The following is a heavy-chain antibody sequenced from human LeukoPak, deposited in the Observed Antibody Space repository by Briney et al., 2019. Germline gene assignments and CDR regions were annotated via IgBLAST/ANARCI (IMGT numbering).Heavy chain of an antibody. D-gene: IGHD3-9*01. CDR2: INHSGST. Sequence: PSETLSLTCAVYGGSFSGYYWSWIRQPPGKGLEWIGEINHSGSTNYNPSLKSRVTISVDTSKNQFSLKLSSVTAADTAVYYCARGGLRYFDWLYNWFDPWGQGTLVTVPS. V-gene: IGHV4-34*01. J-gene: IGHJ5*02. CDR1: GGSFSGYY. CDR3: ARGGLRYFDWLYNWFDP.